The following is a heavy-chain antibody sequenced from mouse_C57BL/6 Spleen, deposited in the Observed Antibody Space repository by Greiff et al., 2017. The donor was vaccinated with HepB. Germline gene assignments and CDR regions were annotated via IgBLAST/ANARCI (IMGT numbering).Heavy chain of an antibody. CDR3: ARERGSYYGSSSDAMDY. J-gene: IGHJ4*01. CDR1: GFTFSSYA. CDR2: ISDGGSYT. Sequence: EVKLVESGGGLVKPGGSLKLSCAASGFTFSSYAMSWVRQTPEKRLEWVATISDGGSYTYYPDNVKGRFTISRDNAKNNLYLQMSHLKSEDTAMYYCARERGSYYGSSSDAMDYWGQGTSVTVSS. D-gene: IGHD1-1*01. V-gene: IGHV5-4*01.